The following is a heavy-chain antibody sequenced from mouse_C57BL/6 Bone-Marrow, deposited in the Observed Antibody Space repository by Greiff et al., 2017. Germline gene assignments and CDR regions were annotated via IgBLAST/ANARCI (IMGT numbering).Heavy chain of an antibody. CDR2: IYPSDSET. D-gene: IGHD1-1*01. CDR1: GYTFTSYW. Sequence: VQLHQPGAELVRPGSSVKLSCKASGYTFTSYWMDWVKQRPGQGLEWIGNIYPSDSETHYNQKFKDKATLTVDKSSSTAYMQLSSLTSEDSAVYYCARSDYYGSGDYWGQGTTLTVSS. V-gene: IGHV1-61*01. CDR3: ARSDYYGSGDY. J-gene: IGHJ2*01.